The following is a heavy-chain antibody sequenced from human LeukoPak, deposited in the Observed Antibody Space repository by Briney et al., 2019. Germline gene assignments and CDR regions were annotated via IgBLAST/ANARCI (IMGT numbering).Heavy chain of an antibody. CDR3: AKPTSGSGSFLIDY. D-gene: IGHD1-26*01. V-gene: IGHV3-33*06. CDR2: IWDDGSYK. Sequence: GGSLRLSCAASGFSFSNYGMHWVRQAPGKGLEWVAVIWDDGSYKYYADSVKGRFTISRDSSKNTLYLQMNSLRAEDTAVYYCAKPTSGSGSFLIDYWGQGTLVTVSS. CDR1: GFSFSNYG. J-gene: IGHJ4*02.